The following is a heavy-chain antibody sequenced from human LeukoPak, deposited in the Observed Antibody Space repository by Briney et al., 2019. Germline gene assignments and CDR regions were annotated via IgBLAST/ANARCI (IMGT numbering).Heavy chain of an antibody. V-gene: IGHV1-69*06. CDR1: GGTFSSYA. Sequence: ASVKVSCKASGGTFSSYAISWVRQAPGQGLEWMGGIIPIFGTANYAQKFQGRVTITADKSTSTAYMGLSSLRSEDTAVYYCARDCSGGSCYSVYPDAFDIWGQGTMVTVSS. D-gene: IGHD2-15*01. J-gene: IGHJ3*02. CDR2: IIPIFGTA. CDR3: ARDCSGGSCYSVYPDAFDI.